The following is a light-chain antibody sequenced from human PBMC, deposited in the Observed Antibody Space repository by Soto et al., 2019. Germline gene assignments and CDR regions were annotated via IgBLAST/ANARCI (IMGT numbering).Light chain of an antibody. CDR3: SSYTSSSTLD. CDR1: SSDVGGYNF. CDR2: EVS. V-gene: IGLV2-14*01. J-gene: IGLJ1*01. Sequence: QSVLTQPASVSGSPGQSITISCTGTSSDVGGYNFVSWYQQHPGKAPKLMIYEVSNRPSGVSKRFSGSKSGNTASLTISGLQAEDEADYYCSSYTSSSTLDFGTGTKLTVL.